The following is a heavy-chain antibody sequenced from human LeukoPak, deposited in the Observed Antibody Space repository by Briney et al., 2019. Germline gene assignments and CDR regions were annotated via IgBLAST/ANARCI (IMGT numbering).Heavy chain of an antibody. V-gene: IGHV4-30-2*01. CDR3: ARGSGAFDI. CDR2: IYHSGST. J-gene: IGHJ3*02. CDR1: GGSISRGGYS. Sequence: SQTLSLTCAVPGGSISRGGYSWSCIRQPPGKGLEWIGYIYHSGSTYYNPSLKSRVTISVDRSKNQFSLKLSSVTAADTAVYYCARGSGAFDIWGQGTMVTVSS.